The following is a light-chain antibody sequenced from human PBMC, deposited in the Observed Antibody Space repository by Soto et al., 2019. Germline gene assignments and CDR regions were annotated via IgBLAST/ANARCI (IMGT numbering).Light chain of an antibody. V-gene: IGLV2-14*01. CDR1: SSDIGNYNA. CDR3: GSWTTYRTYV. CDR2: EVT. Sequence: QSVLTQPASVSGSPGQSITIPCTGTSSDIGNYNAVSWYQQHPGKAPKLIIYEVTNRPSGVSDRFSGSKSGNTASLTISGLQAEDEADYYCGSWTTYRTYVFETGTK. J-gene: IGLJ1*01.